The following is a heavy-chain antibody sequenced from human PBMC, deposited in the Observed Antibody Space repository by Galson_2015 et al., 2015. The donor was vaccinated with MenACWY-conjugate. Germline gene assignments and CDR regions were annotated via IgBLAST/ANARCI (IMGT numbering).Heavy chain of an antibody. Sequence: SLRLSCAASGFTFTDYYMTWIRQAPGKGLEWVSYIGSSTDYTLYADSVKGRFTISRDNAQKSVYLQMNSLRAEDTALYYCAHSPGAGRQRNAFDIWGQGTMVTVSS. J-gene: IGHJ3*02. CDR3: AHSPGAGRQRNAFDI. D-gene: IGHD1-26*01. V-gene: IGHV3-11*06. CDR2: IGSSTDYT. CDR1: GFTFTDYY.